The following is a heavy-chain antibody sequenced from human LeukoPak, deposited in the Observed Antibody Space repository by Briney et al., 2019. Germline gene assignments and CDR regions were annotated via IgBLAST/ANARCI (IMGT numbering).Heavy chain of an antibody. J-gene: IGHJ5*02. Sequence: PGGSLRLSCAASGFTFSSYAMSWVRQAPGRGLEWVSAISASGERTYYADSVKGRFTITRDNSKNTLYLQMNSLRAEDRAVYSCAKNGEVLSWFDPWGQGTLVTVSS. CDR2: ISASGERT. CDR1: GFTFSSYA. V-gene: IGHV3-23*01. CDR3: AKNGEVLSWFDP. D-gene: IGHD3-10*01.